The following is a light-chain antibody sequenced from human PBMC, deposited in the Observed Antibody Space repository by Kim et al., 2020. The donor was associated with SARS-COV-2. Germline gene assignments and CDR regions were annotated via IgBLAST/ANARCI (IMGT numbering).Light chain of an antibody. CDR3: QQYHNWPPLT. CDR2: GAS. Sequence: NNNLAWYQQRPGQAPRLLIYGASTRATGIPARFIGGGSGTEFTLTISSLQSEDFAVYYCQQYHNWPPLTFGGGTKVEI. V-gene: IGKV3-15*01. J-gene: IGKJ4*01. CDR1: NNN.